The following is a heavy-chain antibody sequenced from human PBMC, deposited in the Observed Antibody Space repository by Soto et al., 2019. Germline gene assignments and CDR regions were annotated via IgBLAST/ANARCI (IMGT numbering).Heavy chain of an antibody. CDR3: ARESLRRGYSYGTFDN. D-gene: IGHD5-18*01. J-gene: IGHJ4*02. Sequence: SETLSLTCPVSGDSISSSYWSWIRQPPGKGLEWIAYIYYTGDTNYNPSLKSRVTISLDTSKNQFSLKLASVTAADTAVYYCARESLRRGYSYGTFDNWGQGTLVTV. V-gene: IGHV4-59*01. CDR2: IYYTGDT. CDR1: GDSISSSY.